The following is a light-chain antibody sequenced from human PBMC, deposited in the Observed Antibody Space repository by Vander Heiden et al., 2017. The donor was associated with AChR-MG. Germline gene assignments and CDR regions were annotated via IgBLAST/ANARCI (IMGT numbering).Light chain of an antibody. V-gene: IGLV1-44*01. CDR2: SGD. J-gene: IGLJ3*02. CDR1: SSNIGSTH. Sequence: QSVLTQPPSASGTPGHGVTTAGSGSSSNIGSTHVHWHQQLPGAAPKLLMYSGDKRPSGVPDRFSGSRSGTSASLAISGLQSEDEADYYCAAWDDSRNGPVFGGGTKLTVL. CDR3: AAWDDSRNGPV.